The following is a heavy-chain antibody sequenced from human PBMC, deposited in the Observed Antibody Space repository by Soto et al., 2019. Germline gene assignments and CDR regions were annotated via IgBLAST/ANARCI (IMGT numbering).Heavy chain of an antibody. CDR1: GYTFTSYY. CDR2: INPSGGST. V-gene: IGHV1-46*01. CDR3: ARDLQSYYDILTGYDYSDLYYYYGMDV. J-gene: IGHJ6*02. Sequence: ASVKVSCKASGYTFTSYYMHWVRQAPGQGLEWMGIINPSGGSTSYAQKFQGRVTMTRDTSTSTVYMELSSLRSEDTAVYYCARDLQSYYDILTGYDYSDLYYYYGMDVWGQGTTVTVS. D-gene: IGHD3-9*01.